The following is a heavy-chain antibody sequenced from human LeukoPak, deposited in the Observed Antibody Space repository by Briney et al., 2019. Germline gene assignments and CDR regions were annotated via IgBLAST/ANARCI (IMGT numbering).Heavy chain of an antibody. CDR1: GFTFSSYW. D-gene: IGHD6-13*01. J-gene: IGHJ3*02. CDR2: INSDGTST. V-gene: IGHV3-74*01. Sequence: PGGSLRLSCAASGFTFSSYWMYWVLQAPGKGLVWVSRINSDGTSTIYAESVKGRFTISRDNAKNTLYLQMNSLRAEDTAMYYCARVTSSRGAIDIWGQGTMVTVSS. CDR3: ARVTSSRGAIDI.